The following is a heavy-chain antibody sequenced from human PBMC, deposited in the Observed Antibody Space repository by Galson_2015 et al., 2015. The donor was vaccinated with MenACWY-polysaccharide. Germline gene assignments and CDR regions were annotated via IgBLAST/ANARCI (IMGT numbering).Heavy chain of an antibody. CDR2: ISYSGST. J-gene: IGHJ4*02. V-gene: IGHV4-39*07. Sequence: ETLSLTCMVSGDSISGSASYWAWIRQTPGKGLEWIASISYSGSTYSNPSLKSRVTISIDTSKNQFSLNLSSVTGADTAVYYCARVGMHGFYVRWGQGAVVTVSS. D-gene: IGHD2-8*01. CDR1: GDSISGSASY. CDR3: ARVGMHGFYVR.